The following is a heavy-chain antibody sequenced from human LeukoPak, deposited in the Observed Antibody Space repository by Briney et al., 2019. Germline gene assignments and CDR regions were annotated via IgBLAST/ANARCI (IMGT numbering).Heavy chain of an antibody. CDR1: GFTFDDYA. CDR2: ISWNSGSI. J-gene: IGHJ3*02. D-gene: IGHD1-26*01. CDR3: AKAFSGSYGTFDI. Sequence: GRSLRLSCAASGFTFDDYAMPWVRQAPGKGLEWVSGISWNSGSIGYADSVKGRFTISRDNAKNSLYLQMNSLRAEDTALYYCAKAFSGSYGTFDIWGQGTMVTVSS. V-gene: IGHV3-9*01.